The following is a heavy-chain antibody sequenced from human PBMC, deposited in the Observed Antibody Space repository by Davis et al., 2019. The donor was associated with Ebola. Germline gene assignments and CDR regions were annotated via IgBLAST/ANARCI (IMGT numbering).Heavy chain of an antibody. J-gene: IGHJ4*02. Sequence: GESLKISCAASGFTFSNHWMHWVRQAPGKGLVWVSRINGDGSSTSYADSVKGRFTISRDNAKNSLYLQMNSLRDEDTAVYYCATDRNWDFDYWGQGTLVTVSS. CDR2: INGDGSST. V-gene: IGHV3-74*01. D-gene: IGHD7-27*01. CDR3: ATDRNWDFDY. CDR1: GFTFSNHW.